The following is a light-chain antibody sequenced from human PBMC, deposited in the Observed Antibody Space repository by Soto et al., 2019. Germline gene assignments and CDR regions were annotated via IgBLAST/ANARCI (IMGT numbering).Light chain of an antibody. CDR2: GAS. CDR3: QQYNNWPPWT. V-gene: IGKV3-15*01. CDR1: ESVSSN. J-gene: IGKJ1*01. Sequence: VLTQSPAALSLSPGERATLSCRASESVSSNLAWYQQKPGQAPRLLIYGASTRATGIPARFSGSGSGTEFTLTISSLQSEDFAVYYCQQYNNWPPWTFGQGTKVDNK.